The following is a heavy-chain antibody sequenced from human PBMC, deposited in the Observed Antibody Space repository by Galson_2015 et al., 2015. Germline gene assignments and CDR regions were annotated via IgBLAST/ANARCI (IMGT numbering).Heavy chain of an antibody. J-gene: IGHJ4*02. D-gene: IGHD3-22*01. V-gene: IGHV3-23*01. Sequence: SGGSTYYADSVKGRFTISRDDSKNTAYLQMNSLKTEDTAVYYCTRHSNSHYYDSSGYHNWGQGTLVTVSS. CDR2: SGGST. CDR3: TRHSNSHYYDSSGYHN.